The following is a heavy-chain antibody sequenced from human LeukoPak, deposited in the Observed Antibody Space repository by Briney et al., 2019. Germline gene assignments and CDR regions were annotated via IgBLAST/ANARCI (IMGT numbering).Heavy chain of an antibody. D-gene: IGHD5-18*01. CDR1: GYTFTGYF. CDR3: AQIQLWTGGDPRDH. J-gene: IGHJ5*02. CDR2: ISPNSGGT. Sequence: GASVKVSCKASGYTFTGYFIHWVRQAPGQGLEWMGWISPNSGGTNYAQKFQGRVTMTRETSISTAYMELSSLRSDDTAVYYCAQIQLWTGGDPRDHWGQGTLVTVSS. V-gene: IGHV1-2*02.